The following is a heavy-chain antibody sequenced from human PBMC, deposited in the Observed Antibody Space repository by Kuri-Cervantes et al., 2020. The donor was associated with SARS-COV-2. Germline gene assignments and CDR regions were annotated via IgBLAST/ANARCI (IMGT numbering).Heavy chain of an antibody. CDR1: GGSISSGDYY. V-gene: IGHV4-39*07. Sequence: SETLSLTCTVSGGSISSGDYYWSWVRQPPGKGLEWIGEINHSGSTNYNPSLKSRVTISGDTSKNQFSLKLSSVTAADTAVYYCARAELGLGWFFDLWGRGTLVTVSS. CDR3: ARAELGLGWFFDL. J-gene: IGHJ2*01. CDR2: INHSGST. D-gene: IGHD6-13*01.